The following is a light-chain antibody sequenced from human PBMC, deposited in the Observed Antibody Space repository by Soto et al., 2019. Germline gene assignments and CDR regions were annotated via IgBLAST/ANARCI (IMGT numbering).Light chain of an antibody. CDR1: SSDVGGYNY. CDR3: SSYAGSNNFVV. Sequence: QSALTQPPSASGSPGQSVTISCTGTSSDVGGYNYVSWYQQHPGKAPKLMIYEVSKRPSGVPYRFSGSKSGNTAYLTVSGLQAEDEADYYCSSYAGSNNFVVFGGGTKLTVL. CDR2: EVS. J-gene: IGLJ2*01. V-gene: IGLV2-8*01.